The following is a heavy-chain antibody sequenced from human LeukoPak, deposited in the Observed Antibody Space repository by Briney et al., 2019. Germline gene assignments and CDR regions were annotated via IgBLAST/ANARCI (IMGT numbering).Heavy chain of an antibody. CDR2: IRYDGSNK. CDR1: GFTFSSYG. D-gene: IGHD5-24*01. Sequence: GGSLRLSCAASGFTFSSYGMHWVRQAPGKGLEWVAFIRYDGSNKCYADSVKGRFTISRDNSKNTLYLQMNSLRAEDTAVYYCASSIDGSRHRRFDYWGQGTLVTVSS. J-gene: IGHJ4*02. V-gene: IGHV3-30*02. CDR3: ASSIDGSRHRRFDY.